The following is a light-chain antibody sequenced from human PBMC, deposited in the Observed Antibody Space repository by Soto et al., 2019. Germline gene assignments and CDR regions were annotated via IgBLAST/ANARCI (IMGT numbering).Light chain of an antibody. V-gene: IGKV1D-13*01. CDR2: DAS. CDR1: QGISDA. Sequence: AVQVTQSPSSLSASVGGTVAITCRASQGISDALAWCQQKPGKSPKLLIFDASTLASGVPSRFSGSGSGTHFTLTISSLQPEDFASYFCQHFNNFPPTFGQGTRLEI. J-gene: IGKJ5*01. CDR3: QHFNNFPPT.